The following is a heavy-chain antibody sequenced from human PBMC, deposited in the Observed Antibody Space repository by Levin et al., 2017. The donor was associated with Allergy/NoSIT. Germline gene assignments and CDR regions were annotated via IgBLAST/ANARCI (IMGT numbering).Heavy chain of an antibody. Sequence: KPGESLKISCTVSGGSISGYYWSWIRQAPGKGLEWIGYIHYSGRTHSNPSLMSRVTISVDTSKNQFSLDLTSVTAADTAVYYCARYYCARELCQYFDLWGRGTLVAVSS. CDR2: IHYSGRT. J-gene: IGHJ2*01. CDR1: GGSISGYY. D-gene: IGHD2/OR15-2a*01. CDR3: ARYYCARELCQYFDL. V-gene: IGHV4-59*01.